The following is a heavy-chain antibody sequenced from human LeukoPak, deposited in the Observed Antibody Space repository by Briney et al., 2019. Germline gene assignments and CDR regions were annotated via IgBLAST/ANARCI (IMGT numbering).Heavy chain of an antibody. V-gene: IGHV3-48*03. CDR1: GFTFSSYE. J-gene: IGHJ4*02. CDR2: ISSSGSTI. CDR3: ARGREIAARPDYFYY. D-gene: IGHD6-6*01. Sequence: GGSLRLSCAASGFTFSSYEMNWVRQAPGKGLEWVSYISSSGSTIYYADSVKGRFTISRDNAKNSLYLQMNSLRAEDTAVYYCARGREIAARPDYFYYWGQGTLVTVSS.